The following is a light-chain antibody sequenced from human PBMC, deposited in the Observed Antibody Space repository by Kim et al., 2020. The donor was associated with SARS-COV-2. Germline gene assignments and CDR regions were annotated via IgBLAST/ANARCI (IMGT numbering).Light chain of an antibody. CDR1: QSLLHSNGYNY. CDR3: MQALQTPLT. Sequence: DIVMTQSPLYLPVTPGEPASISCRSSQSLLHSNGYNYLDWYLQKPGQSPQLLIYLGSNRASGVPDRFSGSGSGTAFTLKISRVEADDVGVYYCMQALQTPLTFGGWTKVDIK. J-gene: IGKJ4*01. V-gene: IGKV2-28*01. CDR2: LGS.